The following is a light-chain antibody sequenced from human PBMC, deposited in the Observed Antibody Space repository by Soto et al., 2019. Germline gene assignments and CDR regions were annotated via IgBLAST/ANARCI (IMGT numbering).Light chain of an antibody. CDR2: GAS. CDR3: QQYVSSPWA. CDR1: QAVNTR. V-gene: IGKV3-20*01. Sequence: EIVLKKSPATLSSFQGDRVTLSCRAGQAVNTRLAWYQQKPGQAPRLLIYGASRRATGIPDRFTGSGSGTDFTLTISRLEPEDFAVYYCQQYVSSPWAFGQGTKVDIK. J-gene: IGKJ1*01.